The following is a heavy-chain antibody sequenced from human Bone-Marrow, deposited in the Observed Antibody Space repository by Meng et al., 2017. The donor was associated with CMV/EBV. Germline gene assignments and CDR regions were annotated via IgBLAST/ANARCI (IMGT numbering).Heavy chain of an antibody. CDR2: KQYDGSNE. CDR3: AKDPGLYYYGSGSPDY. CDR1: GFSFSGYG. D-gene: IGHD3-10*01. J-gene: IGHJ4*02. V-gene: IGHV3-30*02. Sequence: VELVGSGGGVVQPGGSLVLSCAASGFSFSGYGMHWVRQAPGKGLEWVAFKQYDGSNEYYADSVKGRFTISRDNSKNTLYLQMNSLRAEDTAVYYCAKDPGLYYYGSGSPDYWGQGTLVTVSS.